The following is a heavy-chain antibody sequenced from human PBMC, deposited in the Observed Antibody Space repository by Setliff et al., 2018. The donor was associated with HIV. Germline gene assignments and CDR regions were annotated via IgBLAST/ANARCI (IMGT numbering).Heavy chain of an antibody. Sequence: SLRLSCEASAFIFTTYGMHWVRQAPGKGLEWIAFIRYDGNDKYYADSVKGRFTISRDNSKNTLYLEMTSLRAEDTAVYYCATGGMAAAGPGGGHGLGVWGQGTTVTVSS. CDR2: IRYDGNDK. V-gene: IGHV3-30*02. J-gene: IGHJ6*02. D-gene: IGHD6-13*01. CDR3: ATGGMAAAGPGGGHGLGV. CDR1: AFIFTTYG.